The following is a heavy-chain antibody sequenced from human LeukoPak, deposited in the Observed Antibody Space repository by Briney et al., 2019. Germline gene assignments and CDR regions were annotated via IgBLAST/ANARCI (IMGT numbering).Heavy chain of an antibody. J-gene: IGHJ6*03. CDR3: ARAYGPGGGYYYYYMDV. Sequence: SVKVSCKASGGTFSSYAISWVRQAPGQGLEWMGGIIPIFGTANYAQKFQGRVTITADESTSTAYMELSSLRSEDTAVYYCARAYGPGGGYYYYYMDVWGKGTTVTVSS. CDR2: IIPIFGTA. V-gene: IGHV1-69*13. CDR1: GGTFSSYA. D-gene: IGHD1-26*01.